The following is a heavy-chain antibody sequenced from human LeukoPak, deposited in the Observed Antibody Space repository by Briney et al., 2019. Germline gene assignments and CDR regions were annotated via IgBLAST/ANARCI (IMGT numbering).Heavy chain of an antibody. CDR1: GGSISSYY. CDR2: IYTSGST. D-gene: IGHD1-26*01. CDR3: ARDNTRAGAYPAYYFDY. J-gene: IGHJ4*02. V-gene: IGHV4-4*07. Sequence: TTSETLSLTCTVSGGSISSYYWSWIRQPAGKGLEWIGRIYTSGSTNYNPSLKSRVTMSVDTSKNQFSLKLSSVTAADTAVYYCARDNTRAGAYPAYYFDYWGQGTLVTVSS.